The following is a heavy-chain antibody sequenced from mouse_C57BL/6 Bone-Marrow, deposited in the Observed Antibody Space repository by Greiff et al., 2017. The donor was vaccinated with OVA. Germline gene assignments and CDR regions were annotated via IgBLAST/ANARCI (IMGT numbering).Heavy chain of an antibody. CDR2: INPNNGGT. V-gene: IGHV1-26*01. CDR3: ARGNYGSSGGFAY. Sequence: EVQLQQSGPELVKPGASVKISCKASGYTFTDYYMNWVKQSHGKSLEWIGDINPNNGGTSYNQKFKGKATLTVDKSSSTAYMELRSLTSEDSAVYYCARGNYGSSGGFAYWGQGTLVTVSA. CDR1: GYTFTDYY. D-gene: IGHD1-1*01. J-gene: IGHJ3*01.